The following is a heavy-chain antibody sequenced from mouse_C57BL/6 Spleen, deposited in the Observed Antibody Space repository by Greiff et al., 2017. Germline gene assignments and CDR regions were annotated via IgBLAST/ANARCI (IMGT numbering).Heavy chain of an antibody. Sequence: EVQLQQSGPELVKPGASVKMSCKASGYTFTDYNMYWVKQSHGKSLEWIGYITPNNGGTSYNQKFKGKATVSVNKSSSTAYRALRRLTSEDSAVYYCARGNYSNPLDYWGQGTTLTVSS. CDR2: ITPNNGGT. CDR1: GYTFTDYN. V-gene: IGHV1-22*01. J-gene: IGHJ2*01. CDR3: ARGNYSNPLDY. D-gene: IGHD2-5*01.